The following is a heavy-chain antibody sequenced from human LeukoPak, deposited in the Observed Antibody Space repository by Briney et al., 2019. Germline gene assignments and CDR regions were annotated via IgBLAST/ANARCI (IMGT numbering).Heavy chain of an antibody. CDR3: ARDGTAAGLYFDY. CDR2: INQAGSEK. Sequence: GGSLRLSCAASGFTFSAHWMSWVRQAPGKGLEWVATINQAGSEKHYVDSVKGRFTISRDTAKSSLYLQMNSLRAEDTAVYYCARDGTAAGLYFDYWGQGTLVTVSS. CDR1: GFTFSAHW. V-gene: IGHV3-7*01. J-gene: IGHJ4*02. D-gene: IGHD6-13*01.